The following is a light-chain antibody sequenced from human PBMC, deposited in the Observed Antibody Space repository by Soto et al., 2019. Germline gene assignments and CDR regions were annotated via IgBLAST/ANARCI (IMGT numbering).Light chain of an antibody. CDR2: DDS. J-gene: IGLJ1*01. CDR1: NIGSKN. V-gene: IGLV3-21*02. Sequence: SDQVTLPPSVSVAPGQTDRISCGGDNIGSKNVHWHQQRPGQAPVVVVYDDSDRPSGIPERFSGFNYGNTATLTISRVEAGDEAEYYCKVWDSSSDHYVFGGGTKVTVL. CDR3: KVWDSSSDHYV.